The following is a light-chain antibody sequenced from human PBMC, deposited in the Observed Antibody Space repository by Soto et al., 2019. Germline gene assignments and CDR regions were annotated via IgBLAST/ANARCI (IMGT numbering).Light chain of an antibody. V-gene: IGLV3-25*03. J-gene: IGLJ2*01. CDR3: QSADSSGTIVV. Sequence: SYELTQPPSVSVSPGQTARGTCSGDALPKQYAYWYQQKPGQAPVLVIYKDSERPSGIPERFSGSSSGTTVTLTISGVQAEDEADYYCQSADSSGTIVVFGGETKLTVL. CDR2: KDS. CDR1: ALPKQY.